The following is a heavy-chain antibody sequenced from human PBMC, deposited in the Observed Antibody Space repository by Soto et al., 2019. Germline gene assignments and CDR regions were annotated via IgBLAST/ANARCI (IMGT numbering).Heavy chain of an antibody. CDR3: ARDLDGLHDDTSGPFPRPG. Sequence: SETLSLTCTVSGGSISSDDYYWSWIRQAPGRGLEWIGYIHSSGSIYYNPSLKSRATMSMDTAGNQFSLKVSSVTVADTAVYYCARDLDGLHDDTSGPFPRPGWGQGTLVTVSS. CDR1: GGSISSDDYY. J-gene: IGHJ1*01. CDR2: IHSSGSI. V-gene: IGHV4-30-4*01. D-gene: IGHD3-22*01.